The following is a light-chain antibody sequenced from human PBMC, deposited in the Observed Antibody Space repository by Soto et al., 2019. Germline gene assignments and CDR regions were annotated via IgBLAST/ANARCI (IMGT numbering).Light chain of an antibody. CDR3: SSFSSITREV. CDR1: SSDVGGYSY. CDR2: EVS. V-gene: IGLV2-14*01. J-gene: IGLJ2*01. Sequence: QSALTQPASVSGSPGQSITISCTGTSSDVGGYSYVSWYQQHPGKTPKLMIYEVSNRPSGVSHRFSGSKSGITASLTISGLQTEDEADYYCSSFSSITREVFGGGTKLTVL.